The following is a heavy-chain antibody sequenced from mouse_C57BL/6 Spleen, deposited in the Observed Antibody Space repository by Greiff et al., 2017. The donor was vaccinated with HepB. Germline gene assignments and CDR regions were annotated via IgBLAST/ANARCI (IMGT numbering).Heavy chain of an antibody. CDR1: GYTFTSYD. Sequence: VQLQQSGPELVKPGASVKLSCKASGYTFTSYDINWVKQRPGQGLEWIGWIYPRDGSTKYNEKFKGKATLTVDTSSSTAYMELHSLTSEDSAVYFCARSESSGTAWFAYWGQGTLVTVSA. CDR2: IYPRDGST. J-gene: IGHJ3*01. D-gene: IGHD3-2*02. V-gene: IGHV1-85*01. CDR3: ARSESSGTAWFAY.